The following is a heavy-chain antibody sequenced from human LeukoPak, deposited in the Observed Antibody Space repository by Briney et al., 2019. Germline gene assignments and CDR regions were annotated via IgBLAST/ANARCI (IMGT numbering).Heavy chain of an antibody. D-gene: IGHD6-19*01. Sequence: GESLKISCQGSGYSFSNYWIGWVRQLPGKGLEWMGIIYPGDSQTRYSPSFQGQVTISADKSISTAYLQWSSLKASGTAMYFCATTIAVAGTAHGLDRWGQGTLVTVSS. CDR3: ATTIAVAGTAHGLDR. CDR2: IYPGDSQT. CDR1: GYSFSNYW. J-gene: IGHJ5*02. V-gene: IGHV5-51*01.